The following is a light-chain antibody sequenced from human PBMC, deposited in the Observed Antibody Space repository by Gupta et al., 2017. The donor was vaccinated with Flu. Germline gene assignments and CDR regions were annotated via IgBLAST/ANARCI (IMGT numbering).Light chain of an antibody. CDR3: HSYSSISSRV. J-gene: IGLJ3*02. CDR1: ISDIGGHNY. CDR2: EVT. V-gene: IGLV2-14*01. Sequence: QSALTQPASVSGSPGQSITISCTGTISDIGGHNYVSWYQQHPGKAPKLLIYEVTDRPSEVSYRFSGSKSGNTASLTISGLQAEDEADYYCHSYSSISSRVFGGGTKVTVL.